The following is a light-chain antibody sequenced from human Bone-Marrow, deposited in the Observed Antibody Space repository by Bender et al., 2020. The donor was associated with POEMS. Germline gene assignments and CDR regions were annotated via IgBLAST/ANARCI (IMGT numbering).Light chain of an antibody. CDR1: SGPVTSANY. CDR3: LLSYGGAQRV. CDR2: STT. V-gene: IGLV7-43*01. Sequence: QTVVTQDPSLTVSPGGTVTLTCASSSGPVTSANYPNWFQQKPGHAPRSLIYSTTNKNSWTPARFSGSLLGGKAALTLSGVQPDDEADYYCLLSYGGAQRVFGGGTKLTVL. J-gene: IGLJ3*02.